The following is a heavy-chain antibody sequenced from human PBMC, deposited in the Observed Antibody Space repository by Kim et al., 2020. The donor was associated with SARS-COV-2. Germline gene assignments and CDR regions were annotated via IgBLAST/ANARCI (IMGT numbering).Heavy chain of an antibody. CDR1: GGSISSYY. J-gene: IGHJ6*02. D-gene: IGHD1-20*01. CDR2: IYYSGST. Sequence: SETLSLTCTVSGGSISSYYWSWIRQPPGKGLEWIGYIYYSGSTNYNPSLKSRVTISVDTSKNQFSLKLSSVTAADTAVYYCARASYNWNDFYYYYYGMDVWGQGTTVTVSS. CDR3: ARASYNWNDFYYYYYGMDV. V-gene: IGHV4-59*13.